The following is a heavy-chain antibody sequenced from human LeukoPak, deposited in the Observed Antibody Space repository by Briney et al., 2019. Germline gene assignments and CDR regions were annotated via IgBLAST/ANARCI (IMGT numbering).Heavy chain of an antibody. D-gene: IGHD3-3*01. J-gene: IGHJ3*02. Sequence: SETLSLTCTVSGGSISSSSYYWSWIRQAPGKGLEWIGSVSHSGGTYHNPSLRSRLTTSLDTSTNQFSLELYSVTAADTAVYYCARDQTNFGIILWAFDIWGQGTMVSVSS. V-gene: IGHV4-39*07. CDR2: VSHSGGT. CDR1: GGSISSSSYY. CDR3: ARDQTNFGIILWAFDI.